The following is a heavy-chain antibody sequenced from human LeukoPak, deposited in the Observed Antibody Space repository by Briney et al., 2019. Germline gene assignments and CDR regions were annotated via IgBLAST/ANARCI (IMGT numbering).Heavy chain of an antibody. Sequence: ASVKVSCKASGYTFTGYYMHWVRQAPGQGLEWMGWINPNSGGTNYAQKFQGRVTMTRDTSISTAYMELSRLRSDDTAVYYCARDKDIPAAGSCWFDPGAREPWSPSPQ. D-gene: IGHD6-13*01. J-gene: IGHJ5*02. V-gene: IGHV1-2*02. CDR1: GYTFTGYY. CDR2: INPNSGGT. CDR3: ARDKDIPAAGSCWFDP.